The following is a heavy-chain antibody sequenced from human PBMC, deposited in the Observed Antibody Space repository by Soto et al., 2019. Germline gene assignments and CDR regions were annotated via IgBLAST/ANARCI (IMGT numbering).Heavy chain of an antibody. CDR2: IIPILGIA. CDR3: ARLETDYDILTGLDY. Sequence: GASVKVSCKASGGTFSSYTIGWVRQAPGQGLEWMGRIIPILGIANYAQKFQGRVTITADKSTSTAYMELSSLRSEDTAVYYCARLETDYDILTGLDYWGQGTLVTVSS. CDR1: GGTFSSYT. V-gene: IGHV1-69*02. J-gene: IGHJ4*02. D-gene: IGHD3-9*01.